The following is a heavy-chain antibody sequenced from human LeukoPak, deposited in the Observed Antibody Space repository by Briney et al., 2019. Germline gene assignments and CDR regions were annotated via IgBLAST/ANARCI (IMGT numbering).Heavy chain of an antibody. CDR3: ARGSGNYWQDSFDY. J-gene: IGHJ4*02. CDR2: TYYSGST. V-gene: IGHV4-59*08. D-gene: IGHD1-26*01. Sequence: PSETLSLTCTVAGGSINSYYWSWIRQPPGKGVEWVGYTYYSGSTRYNPSLTSRVTISVDTSKNQFSLKLTSVTAADTAVYYCARGSGNYWQDSFDYWGQGTLVTVSS. CDR1: GGSINSYY.